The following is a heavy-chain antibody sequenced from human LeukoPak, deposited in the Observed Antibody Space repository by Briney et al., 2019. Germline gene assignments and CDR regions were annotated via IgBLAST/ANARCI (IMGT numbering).Heavy chain of an antibody. CDR2: IYYSGST. CDR3: ARSPSYYDILTGYYPAYYGMDV. Sequence: SETLSLTCTVSGGSISSYYWSWIRQPPGKGLEWIGYIYYSGSTNYNPSLKSRVTISVDTPKNQFSLKLSSVTAADTAVYYCARSPSYYDILTGYYPAYYGMDVWGQGTTVIVSS. D-gene: IGHD3-9*01. CDR1: GGSISSYY. J-gene: IGHJ6*02. V-gene: IGHV4-59*01.